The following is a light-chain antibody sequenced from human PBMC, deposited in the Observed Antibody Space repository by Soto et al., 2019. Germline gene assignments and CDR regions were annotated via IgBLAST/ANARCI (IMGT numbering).Light chain of an antibody. CDR1: SSAVGSYTL. CDR2: EGS. J-gene: IGLJ2*01. Sequence: QSALTQPASVSGSPGQSITISCTGTSSAVGSYTLVSWYQQHPGKAPKLIIYEGSKRPSGVSNRFSGSKSGNTASLTISGLQAEDEADYYCCSYAGSVVFGGGTKLTVL. CDR3: CSYAGSVV. V-gene: IGLV2-23*01.